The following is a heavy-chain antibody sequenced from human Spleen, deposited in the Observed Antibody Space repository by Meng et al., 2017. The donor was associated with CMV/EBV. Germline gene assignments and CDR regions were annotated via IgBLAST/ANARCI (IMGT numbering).Heavy chain of an antibody. CDR3: ARELTSTYSRGWYPLDY. D-gene: IGHD6-19*01. J-gene: IGHJ4*02. CDR2: INSDGSNT. CDR1: FTFSSYW. Sequence: FTFSSYWMHGVRQAPGKGLVWVSRINSDGSNTNYADSVEGRFTISRDNAKNTLYLQMNSLRAEDTAVYFCARELTSTYSRGWYPLDYWGQGTLVTVSS. V-gene: IGHV3-74*01.